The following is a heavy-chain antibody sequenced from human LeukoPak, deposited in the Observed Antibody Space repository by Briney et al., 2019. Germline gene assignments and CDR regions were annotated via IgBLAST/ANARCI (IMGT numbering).Heavy chain of an antibody. D-gene: IGHD6-13*01. V-gene: IGHV4-34*01. J-gene: IGHJ4*02. Sequence: PSETLSLTCAVYGGSFSGYYWSWIRQPPGKGLEWIGEINHSGSTNYNPSLKSRVTISVDTSKNQFSLKLSSVTAADTAVYYCASSGIAAAGLFGYWGQGTLVTVSS. CDR1: GGSFSGYY. CDR2: INHSGST. CDR3: ASSGIAAAGLFGY.